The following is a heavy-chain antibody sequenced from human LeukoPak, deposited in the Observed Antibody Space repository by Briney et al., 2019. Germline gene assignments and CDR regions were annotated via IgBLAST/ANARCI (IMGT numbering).Heavy chain of an antibody. Sequence: GGSLRLSCTASRVTFSGYTMNWVRQAPGKGLEWVSSISSMSSDIYYAVSVKGRFTSSRDNARNALYLQMRSLRAEDTSVYYCARALYYDILTGYQTHTYYFDYWGQGTLVTVSS. V-gene: IGHV3-21*01. CDR3: ARALYYDILTGYQTHTYYFDY. D-gene: IGHD3-9*01. CDR1: RVTFSGYT. CDR2: ISSMSSDI. J-gene: IGHJ4*02.